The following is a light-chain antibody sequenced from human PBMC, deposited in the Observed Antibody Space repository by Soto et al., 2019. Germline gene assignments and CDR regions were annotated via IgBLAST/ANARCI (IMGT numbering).Light chain of an antibody. J-gene: IGKJ2*02. CDR3: QQRSNWPRGT. Sequence: EIVLTQSPATLSLSPGERATLSCRASQSVSSYLAWYQQKPGQAPRLLIYDASNRATGSPARLSGSGSGTDFTLTISSLEPEDFAVDYCQQRSNWPRGTFGQGTKLEIK. CDR1: QSVSSY. CDR2: DAS. V-gene: IGKV3-11*01.